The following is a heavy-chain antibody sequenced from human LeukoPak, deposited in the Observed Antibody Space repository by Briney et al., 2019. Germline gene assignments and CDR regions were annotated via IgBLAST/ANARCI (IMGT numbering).Heavy chain of an antibody. D-gene: IGHD3-22*01. J-gene: IGHJ4*02. CDR2: ISWNSGSI. CDR1: GFTFSSYW. CDR3: AKDLAYYYDSSGYRGFDY. V-gene: IGHV3-9*01. Sequence: GGSLRLSCAASGFTFSSYWMNWVRQAPGKGQEWVSGISWNSGSIGYADSVKGRFTISRDNAKNSLYLQMNSLRAEDTALYYCAKDLAYYYDSSGYRGFDYWGQGTLVTVSS.